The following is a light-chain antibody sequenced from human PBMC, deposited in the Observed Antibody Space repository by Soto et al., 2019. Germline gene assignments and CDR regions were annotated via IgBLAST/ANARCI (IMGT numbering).Light chain of an antibody. V-gene: IGKV3-11*01. J-gene: IGKJ4*01. CDR3: QQRHNGLT. CDR1: QSFSIY. CDR2: DAS. Sequence: EIVLTQSPATLSLSPGERDTLSCSSSQSFSIYLALYQQKPGQALRLLIYDASKRATGVPARFSGSGSGTDFTLTISSLESEDFAVYYCQQRHNGLTFGGGTKVDIK.